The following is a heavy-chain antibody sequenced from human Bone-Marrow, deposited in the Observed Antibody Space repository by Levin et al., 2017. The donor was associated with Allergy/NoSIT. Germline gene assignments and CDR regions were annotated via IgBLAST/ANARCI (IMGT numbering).Heavy chain of an antibody. CDR2: ISGNSLHK. J-gene: IGHJ4*02. V-gene: IGHV3-23*01. CDR1: GFEFGNYA. Sequence: GGSLRLSCAASGFEFGNYAMTWVRQAPGKGLEWVSSISGNSLHKHSRDSVKGRFSISRDNSESILYLEMNHLRAEDSAIYYCAKEGSDCCPRYDYWGQGILVTVSS. D-gene: IGHD2-21*02. CDR3: AKEGSDCCPRYDY.